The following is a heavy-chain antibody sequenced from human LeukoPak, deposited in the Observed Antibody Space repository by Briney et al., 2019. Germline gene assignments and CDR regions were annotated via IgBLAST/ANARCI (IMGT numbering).Heavy chain of an antibody. CDR1: GFTFSSYG. CDR3: AREADEAQPSGFNWFDP. V-gene: IGHV3-30*03. D-gene: IGHD6-13*01. J-gene: IGHJ5*02. CDR2: ISYDGSNK. Sequence: GGSLRLSCAASGFTFSSYGMHWVRQAPGKGLEWVAVISYDGSNKYYADSVKGRFTISRDNSKNTLYLQMNSLRAEDTAVYYCAREADEAQPSGFNWFDPWGQGTLVTVSS.